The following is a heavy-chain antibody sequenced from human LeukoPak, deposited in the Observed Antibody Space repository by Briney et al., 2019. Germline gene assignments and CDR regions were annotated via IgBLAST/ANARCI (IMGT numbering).Heavy chain of an antibody. D-gene: IGHD4-23*01. CDR3: ARGGTTVVTRSSWSTEYYFDY. Sequence: SETLSLTCTVSGGSISSYYWSWIRQPPGKGLEWIGYIYYSGSTNYNPSLKSRVTISVDTSKNQFSLKLSSVTAADTAVYYCARGGTTVVTRSSWSTEYYFDYWGQGTLVTVSS. CDR1: GGSISSYY. V-gene: IGHV4-59*01. CDR2: IYYSGST. J-gene: IGHJ4*02.